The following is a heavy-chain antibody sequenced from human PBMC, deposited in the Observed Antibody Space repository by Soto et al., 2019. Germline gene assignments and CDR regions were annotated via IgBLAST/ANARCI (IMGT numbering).Heavy chain of an antibody. CDR2: IYHSGST. V-gene: IGHV4-39*07. D-gene: IGHD6-6*01. CDR3: AKCITALGPIDY. J-gene: IGHJ4*02. Sequence: SETLSLTCTVSGGSISSSSYYWGWIRQPPGKGLEWIGYIYHSGSTYYNPSLKSRVTISVDRSKNQFSLKLSSVTAADTAVYYCAKCITALGPIDYWGQGTLVTVSS. CDR1: GGSISSSSYY.